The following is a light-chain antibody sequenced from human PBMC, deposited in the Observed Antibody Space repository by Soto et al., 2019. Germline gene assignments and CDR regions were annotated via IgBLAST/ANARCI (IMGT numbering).Light chain of an antibody. CDR3: QQYGSSPPRT. J-gene: IGKJ1*01. V-gene: IGKV3-20*01. Sequence: IVLTQSPGTLSLSPGERDTLSCRASQSVSTNYVAWYQQKPGQAPRLLIYGASTRATDVPDRFSGSGSGADFTLTISRLEPEDFAVYYCQQYGSSPPRTFGQGTKVDIK. CDR1: QSVSTNY. CDR2: GAS.